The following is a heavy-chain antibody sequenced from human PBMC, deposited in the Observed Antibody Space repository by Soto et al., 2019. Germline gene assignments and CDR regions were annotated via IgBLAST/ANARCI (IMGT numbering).Heavy chain of an antibody. V-gene: IGHV3-66*01. Sequence: EVQLVESGGGLVQPGGSLRLSCAASGFTISSYYMSWVRQAPGKGLEWVSVIYSGGSDTTYYAGSVKGRFTISRDISKNTVYLQMHSLRAEDTAVYYCARDGSSRPTEYWGQGTLVTVSS. CDR2: IYSGGSDTT. J-gene: IGHJ4*02. CDR1: GFTISSYY. CDR3: ARDGSSRPTEY. D-gene: IGHD3-10*01.